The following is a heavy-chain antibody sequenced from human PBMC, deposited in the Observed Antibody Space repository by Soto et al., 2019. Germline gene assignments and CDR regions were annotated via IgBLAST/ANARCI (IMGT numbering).Heavy chain of an antibody. Sequence: GGSLRLSCAASGFTFSSYGMHWVRQAPGKGLEWVAVISYDGSNKYYADSVKGRFTISRDNSKNTLYLQMNSLRAEDTAVYYCAKQHGDSSSWYFTVYYYGMDVWGQGTTVTVSS. J-gene: IGHJ6*02. V-gene: IGHV3-30*18. D-gene: IGHD6-13*01. CDR2: ISYDGSNK. CDR1: GFTFSSYG. CDR3: AKQHGDSSSWYFTVYYYGMDV.